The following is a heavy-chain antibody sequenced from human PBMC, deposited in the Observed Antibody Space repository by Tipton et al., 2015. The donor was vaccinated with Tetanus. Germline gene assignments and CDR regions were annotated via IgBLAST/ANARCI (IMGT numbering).Heavy chain of an antibody. CDR1: GTSFKDYY. V-gene: IGHV4-34*01. Sequence: TLSLTCAVYGTSFKDYYWSWIRQPPGKGLEWIGEINHSGSTNNNPSLKSRVTILVETSKNQFSLRLDSVTAADTAVYFCAGYRVGWGGRGYWGQGTLVTVSS. D-gene: IGHD5-24*01. CDR2: INHSGST. CDR3: AGYRVGWGGRGY. J-gene: IGHJ4*02.